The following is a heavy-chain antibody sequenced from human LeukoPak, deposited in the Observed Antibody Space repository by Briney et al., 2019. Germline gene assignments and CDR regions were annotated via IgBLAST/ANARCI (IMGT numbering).Heavy chain of an antibody. CDR2: IYYSGST. V-gene: IGHV4-39*01. CDR3: ARHAVCSSTSCYGVQLWLPPHFDY. Sequence: SETLSLTCTVSGGSISSSSYYWGWIRQPPGKGLEWIGSIYYSGSTYYNPSLKSRVTISVDTSKNQFSLNLSSVTAADTAVYYCARHAVCSSTSCYGVQLWLPPHFDYWGQGTLVTVSS. D-gene: IGHD2-2*01. J-gene: IGHJ4*02. CDR1: GGSISSSSYY.